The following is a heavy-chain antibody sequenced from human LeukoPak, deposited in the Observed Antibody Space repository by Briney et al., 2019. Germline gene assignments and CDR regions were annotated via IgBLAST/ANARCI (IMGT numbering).Heavy chain of an antibody. Sequence: TGGSLRLSCAASGFTFSDYTMNWVRQAPGKGLEWVSSMSSRSSYIYYTDSVKGRFTISRDNAKNSLYLQMNSLRAEDTAMYYCASQGIGGAVALDYWGQGTLVTVSS. CDR3: ASQGIGGAVALDY. D-gene: IGHD1-26*01. V-gene: IGHV3-21*01. CDR1: GFTFSDYT. CDR2: MSSRSSYI. J-gene: IGHJ4*02.